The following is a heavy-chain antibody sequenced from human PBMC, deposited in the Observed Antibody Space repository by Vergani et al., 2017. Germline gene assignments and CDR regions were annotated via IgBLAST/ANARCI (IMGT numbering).Heavy chain of an antibody. CDR3: SRHFTVEWLVELGWVAP. CDR1: GASIRSSNYY. CDR2: NYYSGST. D-gene: IGHD6-19*01. Sequence: QLQLQESGPGLVKPSATLSLTCSVSGASIRSSNYYWGWIRQPPGKGLEWIASNYYSGSTYYNPSLKSRVTISVDTSKNQFSLKLSSVTSADTAVYFCSRHFTVEWLVELGWVAPWGQGILVTVSS. V-gene: IGHV4-39*01. J-gene: IGHJ5*02.